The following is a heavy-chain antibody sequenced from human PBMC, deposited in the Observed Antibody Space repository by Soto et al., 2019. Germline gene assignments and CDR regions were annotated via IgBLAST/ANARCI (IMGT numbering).Heavy chain of an antibody. CDR2: ISGSGGST. V-gene: IGHV3-23*01. J-gene: IGHJ3*02. D-gene: IGHD3-10*01. CDR1: GFTFSSYA. CDR3: AKFYGYRGAVLDAFDI. Sequence: GGSLRLSCAASGFTFSSYAMSWVRQAPGKGLEWVSAISGSGGSTNYPGSVKGRFTISRDNSKNTLYLQMNSLRAEDTAVYYCAKFYGYRGAVLDAFDIWGQGTMVTVSS.